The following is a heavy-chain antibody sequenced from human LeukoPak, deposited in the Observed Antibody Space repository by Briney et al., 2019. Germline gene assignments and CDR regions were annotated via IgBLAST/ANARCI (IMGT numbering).Heavy chain of an antibody. CDR1: GGSVSSSSYY. J-gene: IGHJ4*02. CDR3: ARPVAVAGSYYFDS. D-gene: IGHD6-13*01. CDR2: IYYSGST. Sequence: PSETLSLTCTVSGGSVSSSSYYWGWIRQPPGKGLEWIGSIYYSGSTYYNPSLKSRVTISIDTSKNQFPLKLSSVSAADTAVYYCARPVAVAGSYYFDSRGKGTLVTVSS. V-gene: IGHV4-39*01.